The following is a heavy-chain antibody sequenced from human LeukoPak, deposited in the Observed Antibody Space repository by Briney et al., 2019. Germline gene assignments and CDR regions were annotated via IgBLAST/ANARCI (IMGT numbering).Heavy chain of an antibody. CDR1: GGSFSGYY. J-gene: IGHJ3*02. V-gene: IGHV4-34*01. Sequence: PSGTLSLTCAVYGGSFSGYYWSWIRQPPGKGLEWIGEINHSGSTNYNPSLKSRVTISVDTSKNHFSLKLSSVTAADTAVYYCARCGIALNAFDIWGQGTMVTVSS. CDR2: INHSGST. D-gene: IGHD6-13*01. CDR3: ARCGIALNAFDI.